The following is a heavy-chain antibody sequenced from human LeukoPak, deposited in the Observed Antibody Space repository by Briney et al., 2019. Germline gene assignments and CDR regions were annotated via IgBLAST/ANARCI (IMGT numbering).Heavy chain of an antibody. CDR2: ISAYNGNT. Sequence: ASVKLSCTASRYTFTSHGISWVRQSPRQRLESMGWISAYNGNTKYAQNLQCRVTMTTDTSTSTAYMELRSLRSDDTAVYYCARDGYSSGWYGNWFDHWGQGTLVTVSS. J-gene: IGHJ5*02. CDR1: RYTFTSHG. V-gene: IGHV1-18*01. CDR3: ARDGYSSGWYGNWFDH. D-gene: IGHD6-19*01.